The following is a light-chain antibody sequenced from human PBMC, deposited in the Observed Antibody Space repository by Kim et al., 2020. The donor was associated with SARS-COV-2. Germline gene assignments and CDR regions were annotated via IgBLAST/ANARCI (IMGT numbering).Light chain of an antibody. V-gene: IGLV3-19*01. CDR3: NSRDSSGDHWV. CDR2: GKN. Sequence: SSELTQDPAVSVALGQTVRITCQGDSLRSYYASWYQRKPGQAPVVVIYGKNNRPSGIPDRFSGSTSGNTASLTITGAQAEDEADYYCNSRDSSGDHWVFG. CDR1: SLRSYY. J-gene: IGLJ3*02.